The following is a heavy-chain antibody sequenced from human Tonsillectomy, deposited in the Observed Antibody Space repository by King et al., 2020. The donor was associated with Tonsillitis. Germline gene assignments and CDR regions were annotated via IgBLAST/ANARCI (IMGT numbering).Heavy chain of an antibody. J-gene: IGHJ6*03. CDR2: VHYSGST. CDR1: GCSISSYY. V-gene: IGHV4-59*12. Sequence: VQLQESGPGLVKPSETLSLTCTVSGCSISSYYWSWIRQPPGKGLEWIGYVHYSGSTNYNPSLHSRVTISVYTSKNQFSLKLSSVTAADTGVYYCARLYYTYYMDVWGKGTTVTVSS. CDR3: ARLYYTYYMDV.